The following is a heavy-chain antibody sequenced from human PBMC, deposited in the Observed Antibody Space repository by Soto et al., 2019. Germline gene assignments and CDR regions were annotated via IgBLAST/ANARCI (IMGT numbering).Heavy chain of an antibody. Sequence: GASVKVSCKASGGTFSSYAISWVRQAPGQGLEWMGGIIPIFGTANYAQKFQGRVTITADKYTSTAYMELSSLRSEDTAVYYCATQRYYDFWSGHRAFDYCGQRTLVPVSP. D-gene: IGHD3-3*01. CDR2: IIPIFGTA. CDR1: GGTFSSYA. J-gene: IGHJ4*02. V-gene: IGHV1-69*06. CDR3: ATQRYYDFWSGHRAFDY.